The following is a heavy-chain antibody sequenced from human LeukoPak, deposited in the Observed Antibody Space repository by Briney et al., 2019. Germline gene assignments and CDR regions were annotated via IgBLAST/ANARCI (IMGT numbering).Heavy chain of an antibody. Sequence: GGSLRLSCAASGFTFSSYSMNWVPQAPGKELEWVSSISRSSSYMYYADSVKGRFTISRDNAKNSLYLQMNSLRDEDTAVYYCAREDYGDYDWFDPWGQGTLVTVSS. CDR2: ISRSSSYM. J-gene: IGHJ5*02. CDR3: AREDYGDYDWFDP. V-gene: IGHV3-21*01. CDR1: GFTFSSYS. D-gene: IGHD4-17*01.